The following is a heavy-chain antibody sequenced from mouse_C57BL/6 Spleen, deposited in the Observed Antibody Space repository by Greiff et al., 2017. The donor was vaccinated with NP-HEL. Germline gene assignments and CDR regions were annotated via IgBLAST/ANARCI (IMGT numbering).Heavy chain of an antibody. D-gene: IGHD1-1*01. CDR2: ISSGSSTI. Sequence: EVKLVESGGGLVKPGGSLKLSCAASGFTFSDYGMHWVRQAPEKGLEWVAYISSGSSTIYYADTVKGRFTISRDNAKNTLFMQMTSLRSEDTAMYYCERKDITTVVEDAMDYWGQGTSVTVSS. CDR1: GFTFSDYG. CDR3: ERKDITTVVEDAMDY. V-gene: IGHV5-17*01. J-gene: IGHJ4*01.